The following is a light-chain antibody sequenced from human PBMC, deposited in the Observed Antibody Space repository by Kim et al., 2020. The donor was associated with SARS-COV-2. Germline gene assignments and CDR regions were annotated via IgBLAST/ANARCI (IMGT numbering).Light chain of an antibody. CDR1: SNDIGKYNY. CDR3: RSFTKSGTYV. Sequence: GQSITISCTGTSNDIGKYNYVSWYQQRPGNAPKLIIYDLSNRPSGISSRFSGSNSGNTASLTVSGLLAEDEADYYCRSFTKSGTYVFGTGTKVTVL. J-gene: IGLJ1*01. CDR2: DLS. V-gene: IGLV2-14*03.